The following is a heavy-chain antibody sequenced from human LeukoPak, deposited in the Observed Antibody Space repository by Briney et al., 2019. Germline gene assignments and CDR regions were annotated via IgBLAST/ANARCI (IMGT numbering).Heavy chain of an antibody. CDR1: GNTLRDYP. V-gene: IGHV3-23*01. Sequence: AGFLRLSCAASGNTLRDYPMHWLRQAPGKGLECVSAITDSYNTYYGDSVKGRFTISRDNSKKTLYLQLNNLRVDDTALNYCVKGASSSGCSGNHWGQGTRVIVSS. J-gene: IGHJ5*02. CDR2: ITDSYNT. D-gene: IGHD6-19*01. CDR3: VKGASSSGCSGNH.